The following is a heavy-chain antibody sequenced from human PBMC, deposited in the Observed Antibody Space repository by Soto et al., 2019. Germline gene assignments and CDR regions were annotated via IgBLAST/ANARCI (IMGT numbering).Heavy chain of an antibody. J-gene: IGHJ3*02. CDR1: GYSFTSYW. V-gene: IGHV5-51*07. D-gene: IGHD4-17*01. Sequence: GESLKISCNGSGYSFTSYWIGWVHQMPGKGLEWMGIIYPGDSDTRYSPSFQGQVTISADKSISTAYLQWSSLKASDTAMYYCARQDYGDSDAFDIWGQGTMVTVSS. CDR3: ARQDYGDSDAFDI. CDR2: IYPGDSDT.